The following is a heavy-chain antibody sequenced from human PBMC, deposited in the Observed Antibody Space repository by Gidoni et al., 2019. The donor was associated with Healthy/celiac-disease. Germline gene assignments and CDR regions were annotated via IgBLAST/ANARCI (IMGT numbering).Heavy chain of an antibody. CDR1: GFTFSSYS. CDR3: ARGYYGSGNWFDP. Sequence: EVQLVEAGGGLVTPGGSRRLPCAASGFTFSSYSMNWVSQAPGKGREWVSSIMSSSIYIYYADSVKGRFTISRDNAKNSLYLQMNSLRAEDTAVYYCARGYYGSGNWFDPWGQGTLVTVSS. CDR2: IMSSSIYI. V-gene: IGHV3-21*06. D-gene: IGHD3-10*01. J-gene: IGHJ5*02.